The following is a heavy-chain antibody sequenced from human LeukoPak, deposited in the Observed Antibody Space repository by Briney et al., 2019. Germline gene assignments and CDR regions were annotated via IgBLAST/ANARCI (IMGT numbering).Heavy chain of an antibody. Sequence: SETLSLTCTVSGGSISSYYWSWLRQPPGRGLEWIGYIYYSGSTNYNHSLESRVTISVDTSKNQFSLRLTPVTAADTAVYFCARDGYSYGLGWFDPWGQGTLVTVSS. D-gene: IGHD5-18*01. CDR2: IYYSGST. CDR3: ARDGYSYGLGWFDP. J-gene: IGHJ5*02. CDR1: GGSISSYY. V-gene: IGHV4-59*01.